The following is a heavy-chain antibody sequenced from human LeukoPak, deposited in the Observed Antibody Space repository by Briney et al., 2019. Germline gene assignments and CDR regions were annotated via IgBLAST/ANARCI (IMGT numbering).Heavy chain of an antibody. CDR2: ISYDGSNK. D-gene: IGHD2-15*01. Sequence: GSLRLSCAASGFTFSSYAMSWVRPAPGKGLEWVAVISYDGSNKYYADSVKGRFTISRDNSKNTLYLQMNSLRAEDTAVYYCARKYCSGGSCYSSAYYFDYWGQGTLVTVSS. CDR3: ARKYCSGGSCYSSAYYFDY. J-gene: IGHJ4*02. CDR1: GFTFSSYA. V-gene: IGHV3-30*03.